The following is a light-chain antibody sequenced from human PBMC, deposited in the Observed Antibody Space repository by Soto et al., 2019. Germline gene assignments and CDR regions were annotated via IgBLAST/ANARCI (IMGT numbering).Light chain of an antibody. Sequence: DIQLTQSPSTLSASVGDRVTITCRASQTINSWLAWYQQKPGKAPKLLIYKASTLKSGVPSRFSGSGSGTEFTLTISSLQPDDFATYYCQQYNSYLGTFGQGTKVDI. CDR1: QTINSW. V-gene: IGKV1-5*03. CDR3: QQYNSYLGT. J-gene: IGKJ1*01. CDR2: KAS.